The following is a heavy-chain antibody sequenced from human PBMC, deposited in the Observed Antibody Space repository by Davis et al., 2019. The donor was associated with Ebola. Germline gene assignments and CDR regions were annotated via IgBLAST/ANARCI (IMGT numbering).Heavy chain of an antibody. CDR3: ATVRYSGSYYPLYYYYGMDV. Sequence: ASVKVSCKASGYTFTSYYMHWVRQAPGQGLEWMGIINPSGGSTSYAQKFQGRVTMTRDTSTSTVYMELSSLRSEDTAVYYCATVRYSGSYYPLYYYYGMDVWGQGTTVTVSS. CDR1: GYTFTSYY. J-gene: IGHJ6*02. V-gene: IGHV1-46*01. D-gene: IGHD1-26*01. CDR2: INPSGGST.